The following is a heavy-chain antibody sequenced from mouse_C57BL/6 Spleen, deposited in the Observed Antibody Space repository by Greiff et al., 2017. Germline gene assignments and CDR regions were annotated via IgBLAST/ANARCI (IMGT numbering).Heavy chain of an antibody. J-gene: IGHJ3*01. CDR2: IWSGGST. Sequence: VQLQESGPGLVQPSQSLSITCTVSGFSLTSYGVHWVRQSPGKGLEWLGVIWSGGSTDYNAAFISRLSISKDNSKSQVFFKMNSLQADDTAIYYCARNSRWLLPFAYWGQGTLVTVSA. CDR3: ARNSRWLLPFAY. D-gene: IGHD2-3*01. CDR1: GFSLTSYG. V-gene: IGHV2-2*01.